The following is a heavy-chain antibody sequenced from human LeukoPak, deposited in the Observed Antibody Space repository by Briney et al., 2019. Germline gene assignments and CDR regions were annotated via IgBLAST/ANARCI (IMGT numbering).Heavy chain of an antibody. CDR2: MNPNSGNT. CDR3: ARMEWWPAREEDFDY. D-gene: IGHD3-3*01. CDR1: GYTFTSYD. Sequence: VASVKVSCKASGYTFTSYDISWVRQATGQGLEWMGWMNPNSGNTGYAQKFQGRVTMTRNTSISTAYMELSSLRSEDTAVYYCARMEWWPAREEDFDYWGQGTLVTVSS. J-gene: IGHJ4*02. V-gene: IGHV1-8*01.